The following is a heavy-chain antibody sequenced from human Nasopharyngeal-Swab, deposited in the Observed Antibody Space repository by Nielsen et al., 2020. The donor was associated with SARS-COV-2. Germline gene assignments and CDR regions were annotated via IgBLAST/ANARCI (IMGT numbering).Heavy chain of an antibody. Sequence: GESLKISCAASGFTLDDYAMHWVRQAPGKGLEWVSLISGDGGSTYYADSVKGRFTISRDNSKNSLYLQMNSLRTEDTALYYCAKGSYSSSWYFGRGGHYYGMDVWGQGTTVTVSS. CDR3: AKGSYSSSWYFGRGGHYYGMDV. D-gene: IGHD6-13*01. CDR2: ISGDGGST. V-gene: IGHV3-43*02. J-gene: IGHJ6*02. CDR1: GFTLDDYA.